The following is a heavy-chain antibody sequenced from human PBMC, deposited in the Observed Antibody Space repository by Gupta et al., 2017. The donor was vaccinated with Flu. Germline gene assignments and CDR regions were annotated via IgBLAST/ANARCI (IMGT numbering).Heavy chain of an antibody. Sequence: SVYWGWIRQPPGKGLEWIGSIYYSGSAYYNPSLKSRVTISVDTSKNQFSLRLRFVTAADTAVYYCARHVSGSSQKFDPWGQGTLVTVSS. CDR3: ARHVSGSSQKFDP. CDR1: SVY. J-gene: IGHJ5*02. D-gene: IGHD6-6*01. CDR2: IYYSGSA. V-gene: IGHV4-39*01.